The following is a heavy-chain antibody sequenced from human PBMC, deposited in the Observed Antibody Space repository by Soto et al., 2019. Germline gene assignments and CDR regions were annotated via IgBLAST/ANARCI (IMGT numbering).Heavy chain of an antibody. Sequence: QVQLVQSGAEVKKPGSSVKVSCKASGGTFSSYAISWVRQAPGQGLEWMGGIIPIFGTANYAQKFQGRVTITEDESTSTADMELSSLRSEDTAVYYCARDRVTIFGVAEYYYGMDVWGQGTTVTVSS. V-gene: IGHV1-69*01. CDR2: IIPIFGTA. D-gene: IGHD3-3*01. J-gene: IGHJ6*02. CDR3: ARDRVTIFGVAEYYYGMDV. CDR1: GGTFSSYA.